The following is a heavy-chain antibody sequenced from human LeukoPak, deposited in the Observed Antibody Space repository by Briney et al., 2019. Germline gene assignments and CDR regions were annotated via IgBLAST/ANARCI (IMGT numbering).Heavy chain of an antibody. V-gene: IGHV1-58*02. CDR2: IVVGSGNT. J-gene: IGHJ6*02. CDR1: GFTFTSSA. CDR3: AAEPNYGDYYYYGMDV. D-gene: IGHD4-17*01. Sequence: SVKVSCKASGFTFTSSAMQWVRQARGQRLEWIGWIVVGSGNTNYAQKFQERVTITRDMSTSTAYMELSSLRSEDTAVYYCAAEPNYGDYYYYGMDVWGQGTTVTVSS.